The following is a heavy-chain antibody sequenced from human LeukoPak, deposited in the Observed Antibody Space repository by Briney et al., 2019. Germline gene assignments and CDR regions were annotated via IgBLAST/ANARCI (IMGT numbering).Heavy chain of an antibody. CDR3: ARGLVATGIYSD. V-gene: IGHV1-69*04. Sequence: SVKVSCKASGYTFSIYGITWVRQAPGQGLEWMGRIIPILGIANYAQKFQGRVTITADKSTSTAYMELSSLRSEDTAVYYCARGLVATGIYSDWGQGTLVTVSS. J-gene: IGHJ4*02. CDR2: IIPILGIA. CDR1: GYTFSIYG. D-gene: IGHD5-12*01.